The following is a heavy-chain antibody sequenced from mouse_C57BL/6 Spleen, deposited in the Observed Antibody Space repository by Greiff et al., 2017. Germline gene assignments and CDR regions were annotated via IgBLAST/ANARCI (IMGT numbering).Heavy chain of an antibody. CDR2: ISSGGDYI. V-gene: IGHV5-9-1*02. D-gene: IGHD1-1*01. CDR3: TRDVLLYYFDY. J-gene: IGHJ2*01. CDR1: GFTFSSYA. Sequence: DVQLVESGEGLVKPGGSLKLSCAASGFTFSSYAMSWVRQTPEKRLEWVAYISSGGDYIYYADTVKGRFTISRDNARNTLYLQMSSLKSEDTAMYYCTRDVLLYYFDYWGQGTTLTVSS.